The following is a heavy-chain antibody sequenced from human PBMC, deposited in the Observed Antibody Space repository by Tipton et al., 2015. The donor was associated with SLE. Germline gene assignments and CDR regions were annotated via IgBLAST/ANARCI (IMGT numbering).Heavy chain of an antibody. D-gene: IGHD2-15*01. J-gene: IGHJ3*01. CDR2: IYYSGST. CDR1: GGSVNSHY. Sequence: TLSLTCTVSGGSVNSHYWSWIRQPPGKGLEWIGYIYYSGSTNYKPSLKSRVTISVDTSKNQFSLKLSSVTAADTAVYYCARPRYCSRSNCQTGAFDVWGQGTMVTVSS. CDR3: ARPRYCSRSNCQTGAFDV. V-gene: IGHV4-59*02.